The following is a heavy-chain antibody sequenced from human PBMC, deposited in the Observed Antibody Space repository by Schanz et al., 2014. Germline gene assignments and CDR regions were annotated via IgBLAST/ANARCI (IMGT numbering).Heavy chain of an antibody. V-gene: IGHV3-11*06. CDR3: VSSGSYSSYAS. CDR2: INTGSNYI. CDR1: GFSFSDYY. D-gene: IGHD3-10*01. Sequence: VQLVESGGGLVQPGGSLRLSCAASGFSFSDYYMSWIRQAPGKGLEWISFINTGSNYINYADSVKGRFTISRDNTKNSLYLQMNSLRVEDTAVYHCVSSGSYSSYASWGQGTLVTVSS. J-gene: IGHJ4*02.